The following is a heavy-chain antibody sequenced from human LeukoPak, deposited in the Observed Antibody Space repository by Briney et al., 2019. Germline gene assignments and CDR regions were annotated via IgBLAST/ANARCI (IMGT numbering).Heavy chain of an antibody. J-gene: IGHJ6*02. D-gene: IGHD1-1*01. CDR2: INPNTGAT. CDR1: GYTFTDYY. Sequence: ASVKVSCKASGYTFTDYYMHWVREAPGQGLEWMGWINPNTGATNYAQKFQGRVTMTRDTSMSTAYMELSRLTSDDTAVYYCARNPLERTSYYGVDVWGQGTTVTVSS. CDR3: ARNPLERTSYYGVDV. V-gene: IGHV1-2*02.